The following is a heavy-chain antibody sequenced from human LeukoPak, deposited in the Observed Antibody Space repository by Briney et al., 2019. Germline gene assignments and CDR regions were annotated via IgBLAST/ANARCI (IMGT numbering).Heavy chain of an antibody. J-gene: IGHJ4*02. V-gene: IGHV1-69*04. D-gene: IGHD4-17*01. Sequence: SVKVSCKASGGTYSSYAISWVGQAPGQGLEWMGRIIPILGIASYAQKFQGRVTITADKSTSTAYMELSSLRSEDTAVYYCARAGDDYGYYVDNYWGQGTLVTVSS. CDR3: ARAGDDYGYYVDNY. CDR1: GGTYSSYA. CDR2: IIPILGIA.